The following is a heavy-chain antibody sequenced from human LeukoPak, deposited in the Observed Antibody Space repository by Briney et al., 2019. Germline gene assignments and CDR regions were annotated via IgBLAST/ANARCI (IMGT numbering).Heavy chain of an antibody. CDR2: ISYDGSNK. V-gene: IGHV3-30*04. J-gene: IGHJ5*02. CDR1: GFTFSSYA. Sequence: PGGSLRLSCAASGFTFSSYAMHWVRQAPGKGLEWVAVISYDGSNKYYADSVKGRFTISRDNSKNTLYLQTNSLRAEDTAVYYCARVRLEYYDFWSRFDPWGQGTLVTVS. D-gene: IGHD3-3*01. CDR3: ARVRLEYYDFWSRFDP.